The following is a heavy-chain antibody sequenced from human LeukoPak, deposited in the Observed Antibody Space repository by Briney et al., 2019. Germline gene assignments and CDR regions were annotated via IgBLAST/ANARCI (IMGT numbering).Heavy chain of an antibody. CDR2: ISWNSGSI. V-gene: IGHV3-9*01. Sequence: GRSLRLSCAASGFTFDDYAMHWVRQAPGKGLEWVSGISWNSGSIGYADSVKGRFTISRDNAKNSLYLQMNSLRAEDTAVYYCAREKHDYGDYWGQGTLVTVSS. CDR3: AREKHDYGDY. J-gene: IGHJ4*02. CDR1: GFTFDDYA. D-gene: IGHD1-26*01.